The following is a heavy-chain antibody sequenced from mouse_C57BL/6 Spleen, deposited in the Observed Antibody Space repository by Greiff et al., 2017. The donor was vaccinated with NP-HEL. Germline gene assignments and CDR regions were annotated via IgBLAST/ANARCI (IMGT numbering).Heavy chain of an antibody. D-gene: IGHD2-5*01. J-gene: IGHJ2*01. Sequence: QVQLQQPGAELVKPGASVKLSCKASGYTFTSYWMHWVKQRPGQGLEWIGMIHPNSGSTNYNEKFKSKATLTVDKSSSTAYMQLSSLTSEDSAVYYCATYYSNYPYYFDYWGQGTTLTVSS. CDR1: GYTFTSYW. CDR3: ATYYSNYPYYFDY. V-gene: IGHV1-64*01. CDR2: IHPNSGST.